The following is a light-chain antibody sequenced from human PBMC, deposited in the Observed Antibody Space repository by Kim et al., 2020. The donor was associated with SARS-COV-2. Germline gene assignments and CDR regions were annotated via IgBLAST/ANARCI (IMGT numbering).Light chain of an antibody. V-gene: IGLV2-11*01. CDR3: CSYAGSYTLV. CDR1: SSDVGGYNH. Sequence: QSALTQPRSVSASPGQSVSIACTGTSSDVGGYNHVSWYQQHQGRAPKLIIYEVSKWPSGVPDRFSGSKSGNTASLTISGLQAEDEAQYYCCSYAGSYTLVFGGGTQLTV. J-gene: IGLJ2*01. CDR2: EVS.